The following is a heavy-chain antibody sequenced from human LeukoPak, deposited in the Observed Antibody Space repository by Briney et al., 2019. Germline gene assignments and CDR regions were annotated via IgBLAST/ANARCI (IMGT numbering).Heavy chain of an antibody. Sequence: PSETLSLTCAVYGGSFSGYYWSWIRQPPGKGLEWIGEINHSGSTNYNPSLKSRVTTSVDTSKNQFSLKLSSVTAADTAVYYCARLSFGWGSDYWGQGTLVTVSS. CDR3: ARLSFGWGSDY. V-gene: IGHV4-34*01. J-gene: IGHJ4*02. CDR1: GGSFSGYY. D-gene: IGHD7-27*01. CDR2: INHSGST.